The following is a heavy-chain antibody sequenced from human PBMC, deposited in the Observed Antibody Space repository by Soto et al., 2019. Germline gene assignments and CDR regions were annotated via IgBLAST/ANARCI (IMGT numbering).Heavy chain of an antibody. D-gene: IGHD2-2*01. CDR1: GASISGYY. J-gene: IGHJ4*02. CDR3: VRDAYTSSHFDY. V-gene: IGHV4-59*01. CDR2: ISYSGNT. Sequence: PSETLSLTCTVSGASISGYYWSWIRQPPGKRLEWVGFISYSGNTIYNPSLESRVTISVDTSKNQFSLRLSSVTAAVTAVYYCVRDAYTSSHFDYWGQGTLVTVSS.